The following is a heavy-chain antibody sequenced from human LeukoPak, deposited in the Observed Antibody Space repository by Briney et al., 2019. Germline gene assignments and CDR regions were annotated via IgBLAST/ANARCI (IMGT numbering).Heavy chain of an antibody. CDR2: INPNSGGT. CDR1: GYTFTSYG. J-gene: IGHJ4*02. D-gene: IGHD2-2*01. CDR3: ARDNGYCSSTSCLRDY. Sequence: ASVKVSCKASGYTFTSYGISWVRQAPGQGLEWMGWINPNSGGTNYAQKFQGRVTMTRDTSISTAYMELSRLRSDDTAVYYCARDNGYCSSTSCLRDYWGQGTLVTVSS. V-gene: IGHV1-2*02.